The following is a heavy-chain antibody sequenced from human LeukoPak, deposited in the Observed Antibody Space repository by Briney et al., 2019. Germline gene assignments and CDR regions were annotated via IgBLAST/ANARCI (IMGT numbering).Heavy chain of an antibody. J-gene: IGHJ6*02. D-gene: IGHD6-19*01. CDR1: GGSISSGDYY. V-gene: IGHV4-30-4*01. Sequence: SQTLSLTCTVSGGSISSGDYYWSWIRQPPGKGLEWIGYIYYSGSAYYNPSLKSRVTISVDTSKNQFSLKLSSVTAADTAVYYCARDTFRSGWNLYYYYGMDVWGQGALVTVSS. CDR3: ARDTFRSGWNLYYYYGMDV. CDR2: IYYSGSA.